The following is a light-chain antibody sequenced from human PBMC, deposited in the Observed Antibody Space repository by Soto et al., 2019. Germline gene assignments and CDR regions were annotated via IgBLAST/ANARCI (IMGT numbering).Light chain of an antibody. CDR3: TSYAGSNILV. CDR1: SSDVGGYNF. V-gene: IGLV2-8*01. Sequence: QSVLTQPPSASGSPGQSVTISCTGTSSDVGGYNFVSWYQQHPGKAPKLMIYGVSERPSGVSDRFSGSKSGTTASLTVSGLQAEDEADYYCTSYAGSNILVFRTGTTVTVL. J-gene: IGLJ1*01. CDR2: GVS.